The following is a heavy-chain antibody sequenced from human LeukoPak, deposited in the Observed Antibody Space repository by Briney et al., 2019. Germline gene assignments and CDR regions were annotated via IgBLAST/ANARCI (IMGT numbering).Heavy chain of an antibody. J-gene: IGHJ4*02. CDR3: ARGITMVRGVTPYFDY. D-gene: IGHD3-10*01. CDR1: GYSIRSGYY. V-gene: IGHV4-38-2*02. CDR2: IYHSGST. Sequence: SETLSLTCTVSGYSIRSGYYWGWIRQPPGKGLEWIGNIYHSGSTYYNPSLKSRVTISVDTSKNQFSLKLSSVTAADTAVYYCARGITMVRGVTPYFDYWGQGTLVTVSS.